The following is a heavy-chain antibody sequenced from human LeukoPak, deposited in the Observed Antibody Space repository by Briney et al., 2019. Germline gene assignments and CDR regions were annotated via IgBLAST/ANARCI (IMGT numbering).Heavy chain of an antibody. CDR1: GGSISGYY. J-gene: IGHJ4*02. Sequence: SETLSLTCTVSGGSISGYYWTWIRQPPGKGLEWIGYIYHSGNTNYNPSLKSRVTISLDMSKNQFSLKLTSVTAADTAVYYCARRTTVAPEYHFGSWGQGILVTVSS. D-gene: IGHD1-1*01. V-gene: IGHV4-59*08. CDR2: IYHSGNT. CDR3: ARRTTVAPEYHFGS.